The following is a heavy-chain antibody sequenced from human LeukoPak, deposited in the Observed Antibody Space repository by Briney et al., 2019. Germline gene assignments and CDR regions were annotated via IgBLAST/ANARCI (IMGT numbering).Heavy chain of an antibody. J-gene: IGHJ4*02. CDR2: IYYSGST. V-gene: IGHV4-59*01. D-gene: IGHD5-12*01. Sequence: SETLSLTCTVSGGSISSYYWSWIRQPPGKGLEWIGYIYYSGSTNYNPSLKSRVTISVDTSKNQFSLKLSSVTAADTAVYYCARSQALHVDRWGQGTLVTVSS. CDR1: GGSISSYY. CDR3: ARSQALHVDR.